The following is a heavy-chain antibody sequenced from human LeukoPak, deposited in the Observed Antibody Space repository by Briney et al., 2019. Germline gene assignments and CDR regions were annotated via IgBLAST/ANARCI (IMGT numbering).Heavy chain of an antibody. Sequence: SETQSLTCTVSGGSIRGSYCYWGWIRQTPGKGLEWIGSIYESGSTQYSPSLKSRLTVSVDTSKNQFSLNLTSVTATDTAVYYCARSPLPYGAGRGYFDYWGRGTLVTVSS. V-gene: IGHV4-39*01. J-gene: IGHJ4*02. CDR2: IYESGST. D-gene: IGHD3-10*01. CDR1: GGSIRGSYCY. CDR3: ARSPLPYGAGRGYFDY.